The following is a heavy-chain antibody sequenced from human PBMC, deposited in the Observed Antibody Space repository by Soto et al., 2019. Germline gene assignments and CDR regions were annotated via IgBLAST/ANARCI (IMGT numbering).Heavy chain of an antibody. CDR2: INHSGST. J-gene: IGHJ3*02. V-gene: IGHV4-34*01. D-gene: IGHD2-15*01. Sequence: PSETLSLTCAVYGGSFSGYYWSWIRQPPGKGLEWIGEINHSGSTNYNPSLKSRVTISVDTSKNQFSLKLSSVTAADTAVYYCARGPFRTIVVVPHSAYRYSGFDIWGQGTMVTVSS. CDR3: ARGPFRTIVVVPHSAYRYSGFDI. CDR1: GGSFSGYY.